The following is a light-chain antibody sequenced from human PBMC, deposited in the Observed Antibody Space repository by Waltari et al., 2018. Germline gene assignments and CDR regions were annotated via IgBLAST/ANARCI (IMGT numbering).Light chain of an antibody. V-gene: IGKV4-1*01. CDR3: QQYYSVPRT. CDR1: QSVLYSPENKNC. J-gene: IGKJ1*01. CDR2: WAS. Sequence: DIDMTQSPDSLAVSLGERATINCKSSQSVLYSPENKNCLGWLQQKPGQPPKLLIYWASMRGSGVPDRFSGSGSGTDFTLTINNLQAEDVAVYYCQQYYSVPRTFGQGTKVEIK.